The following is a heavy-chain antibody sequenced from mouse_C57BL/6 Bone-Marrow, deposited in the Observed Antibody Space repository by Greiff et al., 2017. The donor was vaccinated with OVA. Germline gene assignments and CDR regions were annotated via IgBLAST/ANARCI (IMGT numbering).Heavy chain of an antibody. V-gene: IGHV1-81*01. CDR3: AILLFAY. J-gene: IGHJ3*01. CDR2: IYPRSGNT. CDR1: GYTFTSYG. Sequence: QVQLKQSGAELARPGASVKLSCKASGYTFTSYGISWVKQRTGQGLEWIGEIYPRSGNTYYNEKFKGKGTLTADKSSSTAYMELRSLTSEDSAVYFCAILLFAYWGQGTLVTVSA.